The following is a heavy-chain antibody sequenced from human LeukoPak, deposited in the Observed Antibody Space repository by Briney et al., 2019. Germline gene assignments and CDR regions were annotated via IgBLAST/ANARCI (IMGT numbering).Heavy chain of an antibody. CDR1: GFTFSSYS. J-gene: IGHJ4*02. D-gene: IGHD1-26*01. CDR2: ISSSSSYI. Sequence: KSGGSLRLSCAASGFTFSSYSMNWVRQAPGKGLEWVSSISSSSSYIYYADSVKGRFTISRDNAKNSLYLQVNSLRAEDTAVYYCARVGSYSIYFDYWGQGTLVTVSS. CDR3: ARVGSYSIYFDY. V-gene: IGHV3-21*01.